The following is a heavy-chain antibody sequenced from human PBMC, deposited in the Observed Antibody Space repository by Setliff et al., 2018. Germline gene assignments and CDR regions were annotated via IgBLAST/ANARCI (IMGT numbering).Heavy chain of an antibody. V-gene: IGHV3-48*01. D-gene: IGHD5-18*01. J-gene: IGHJ4*02. CDR1: GITFRTYS. CDR2: ISSDSRTI. Sequence: PGGSLRLSCAASGITFRTYSLNWVRQAPGKGLEWVAFISSDSRTIYYADSVKGRFTISRDNAKNSLYLQMNSLRAEDTATYYCARGGYSYGYWGQGTLVTVSS. CDR3: ARGGYSYGY.